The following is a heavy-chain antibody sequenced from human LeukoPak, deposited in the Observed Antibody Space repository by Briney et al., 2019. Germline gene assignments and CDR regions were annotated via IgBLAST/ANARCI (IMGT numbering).Heavy chain of an antibody. V-gene: IGHV4-34*01. CDR2: INHSGST. J-gene: IGHJ4*02. D-gene: IGHD6-13*01. CDR1: GGSFSGYY. CDR3: ARGTPIAAAGMRYFDY. Sequence: SETLSLTCAVYGGSFSGYYWSWIRQPPGKGLEWIGEINHSGSTNYNPSLKSRVTISVDTSKNQFSLKLSSVTAADTAVYYCARGTPIAAAGMRYFDYWGQGTLVTVSS.